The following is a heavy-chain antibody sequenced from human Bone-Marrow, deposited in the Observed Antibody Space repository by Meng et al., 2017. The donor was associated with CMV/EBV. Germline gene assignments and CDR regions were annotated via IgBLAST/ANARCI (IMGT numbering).Heavy chain of an antibody. CDR3: ARDRFRAYRLLYLFDN. CDR1: GYTFTGYY. J-gene: IGHJ4*02. CDR2: INPDSGGT. Sequence: ASVKVSCKASGYTFTGYYMHWVRQAPGQGLEWMGWINPDSGGTNYAQKLQGRVTMTRDTSISTAYMELTRLRYDDTAVYYCARDRFRAYRLLYLFDNWGQGTLVTVSS. D-gene: IGHD2-2*02. V-gene: IGHV1-2*02.